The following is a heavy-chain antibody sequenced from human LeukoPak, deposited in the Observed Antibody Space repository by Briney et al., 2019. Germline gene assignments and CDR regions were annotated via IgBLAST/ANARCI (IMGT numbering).Heavy chain of an antibody. Sequence: GGSLRLSCAASGFTVSSYAISWVRQAPGKGLEWVSGISSSGGGTYYADSVKGRFTISRDNSKDTLYLQMSSLRAEDTAVYYCAKSVVVVPAAPRYFDLWGRGALVTVSS. D-gene: IGHD2-2*01. CDR2: ISSSGGGT. J-gene: IGHJ2*01. CDR1: GFTVSSYA. CDR3: AKSVVVVPAAPRYFDL. V-gene: IGHV3-23*01.